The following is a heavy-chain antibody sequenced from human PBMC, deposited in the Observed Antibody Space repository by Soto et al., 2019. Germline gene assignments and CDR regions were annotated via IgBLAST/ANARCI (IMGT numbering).Heavy chain of an antibody. Sequence: ASVKVSCKASGYTFTSYYIHWVRQAPGQGLEWMGIFNPTGDTASYAQKLQGRVTMTRDTSTGTAYMELGSLRSEDTAVYYCARGGRIVDTGIGYYYYHAMDVWGQGTAVTVSS. V-gene: IGHV1-46*01. CDR3: ARGGRIVDTGIGYYYYHAMDV. D-gene: IGHD5-18*01. CDR1: GYTFTSYY. J-gene: IGHJ6*02. CDR2: FNPTGDTA.